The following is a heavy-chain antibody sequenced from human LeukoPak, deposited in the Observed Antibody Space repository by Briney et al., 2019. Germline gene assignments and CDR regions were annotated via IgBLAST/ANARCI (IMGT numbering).Heavy chain of an antibody. CDR2: IWYDGSNK. Sequence: GGPLRLSCAASGFTFNSYGMHWVRQAPAKGLEWVAVIWYDGSNKYYADSVKGRFTISRDNSKNTLYLQMNSLRGEDRAVYYCAREISTSSSWYGDDAFDIWGQGTMVTVSS. CDR3: AREISTSSSWYGDDAFDI. D-gene: IGHD6-13*01. CDR1: GFTFNSYG. J-gene: IGHJ3*02. V-gene: IGHV3-33*01.